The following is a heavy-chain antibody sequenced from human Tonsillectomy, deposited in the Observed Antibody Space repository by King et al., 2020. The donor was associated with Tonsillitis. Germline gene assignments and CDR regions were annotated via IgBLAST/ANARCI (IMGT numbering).Heavy chain of an antibody. CDR1: GGFISGYY. CDR3: ARLTGNKYDDTWYLWFDP. Sequence: VQLQESGPGLVKPSETLSLTCTVSGGFISGYYWNWMRQSPGKGLEWIGRFYSSGSADYNPSLGSRLTMSVDTSKNQFSLQLSSVTAADTAVYYCARLTGNKYDDTWYLWFDPWGQGTPVTVSS. D-gene: IGHD3-9*01. V-gene: IGHV4-59*08. CDR2: FYSSGSA. J-gene: IGHJ5*02.